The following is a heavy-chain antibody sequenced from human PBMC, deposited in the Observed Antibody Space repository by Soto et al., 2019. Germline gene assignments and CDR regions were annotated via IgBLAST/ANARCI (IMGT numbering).Heavy chain of an antibody. J-gene: IGHJ4*02. D-gene: IGHD3-10*01. CDR3: ARDDEGGSYCDLGY. CDR2: ISSSSSDI. Sequence: PGGSLRLSCAASEFTFSSDHMNWVRQAPGKGLEWISYISSSSSDIYYADSVKGRFTISRDNSKNTLYLQMNSLRTEDTAIYYCARDDEGGSYCDLGYWGQGTLVTVSS. V-gene: IGHV3-48*01. CDR1: EFTFSSDH.